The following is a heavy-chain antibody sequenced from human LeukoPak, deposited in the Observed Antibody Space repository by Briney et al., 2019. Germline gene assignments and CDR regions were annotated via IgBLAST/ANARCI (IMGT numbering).Heavy chain of an antibody. V-gene: IGHV1-69*04. CDR3: ARDRAYDESGYLGQHYWYFDL. J-gene: IGHJ2*01. D-gene: IGHD3-22*01. CDR1: GGTFSTYA. CDR2: IIPILGVT. Sequence: GASVKVSCKASGGTFSTYAVSWVRRAPGQGLEWMGRIIPILGVTHYAQKFQGRVAITADRSTSTAYMDVSSLSSQDTAVYYCARDRAYDESGYLGQHYWYFDLWGRGTLVTVSS.